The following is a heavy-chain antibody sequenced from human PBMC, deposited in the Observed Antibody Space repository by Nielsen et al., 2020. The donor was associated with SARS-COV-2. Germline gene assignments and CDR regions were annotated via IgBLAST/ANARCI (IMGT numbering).Heavy chain of an antibody. J-gene: IGHJ4*02. CDR2: IYYSGST. D-gene: IGHD2-15*01. CDR3: TRGFYSQSDC. Sequence: SETLSLTCTVSGGSISSYSWSWIRQPPGKGLEWIGYIYYSGSTNYSPSLKSRVTMSVDTSKNQFSLKLSSVTAADTAVYYCTRGFYSQSDCWGQGTLVTVSS. CDR1: GGSISSYS. V-gene: IGHV4-59*01.